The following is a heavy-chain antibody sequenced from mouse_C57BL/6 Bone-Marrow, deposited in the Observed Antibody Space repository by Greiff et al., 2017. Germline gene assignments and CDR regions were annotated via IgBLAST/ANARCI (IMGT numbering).Heavy chain of an antibody. CDR2: IDPSDSYT. CDR3: ARGGTEGNFDY. Sequence: QVQLKQPGAELVMPGASVKLSCKASGYTFTSYWMHWVKQRPGQGLEWIGEIDPSDSYTNYNQKFKGKSTLTVDKSSSTAYMQLSSLTSEDSAVYYCARGGTEGNFDYWGQGTTLTVSS. V-gene: IGHV1-69*01. CDR1: GYTFTSYW. J-gene: IGHJ2*01. D-gene: IGHD3-3*01.